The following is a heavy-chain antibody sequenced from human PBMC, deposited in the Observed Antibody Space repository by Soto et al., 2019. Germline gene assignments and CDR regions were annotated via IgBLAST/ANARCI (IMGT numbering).Heavy chain of an antibody. D-gene: IGHD3-3*01. Sequence: ASVKVSGKASGYTFTIYGISWVRQAPGQGLEWVGWVSVYNGNTNYAQNLQCRGTMTTDTSTSTAYMELRSLRSDDTAVYYCAREARDYDFWSGYNPLDYWGQGTLVTVSS. CDR2: VSVYNGNT. V-gene: IGHV1-18*01. J-gene: IGHJ4*02. CDR1: GYTFTIYG. CDR3: AREARDYDFWSGYNPLDY.